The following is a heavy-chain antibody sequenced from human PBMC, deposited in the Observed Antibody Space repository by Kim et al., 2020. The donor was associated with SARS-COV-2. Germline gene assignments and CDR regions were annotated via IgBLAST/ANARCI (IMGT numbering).Heavy chain of an antibody. CDR1: GGSFSGYY. V-gene: IGHV4-34*01. Sequence: SETLSLTCAVYGGSFSGYYWSWIRQPPGKGLEWIGEINHSGSTNYNPSPKSRVTISVDTSKNQFSLKLSSVTAADTAVYYCARHIGIAARLNNWFDPWGQGTLVTVSS. CDR2: INHSGST. CDR3: ARHIGIAARLNNWFDP. J-gene: IGHJ5*02. D-gene: IGHD6-6*01.